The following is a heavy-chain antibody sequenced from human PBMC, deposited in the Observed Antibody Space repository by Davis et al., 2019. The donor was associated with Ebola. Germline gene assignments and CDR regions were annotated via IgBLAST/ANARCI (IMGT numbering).Heavy chain of an antibody. CDR2: IHRRTNI. CDR1: AASVSDKYW. CDR3: ARDRPGILGASY. D-gene: IGHD3-10*01. Sequence: MPGGSLRLSCAVSAASVSDKYWWSWIRQSPGKGLEWIGEIHRRTNINYNPSLKSRVTISVDESANESSLRLYSVTAGDTAVYYCARDRPGILGASYWGQGILVTVSS. J-gene: IGHJ4*02. V-gene: IGHV4-4*02.